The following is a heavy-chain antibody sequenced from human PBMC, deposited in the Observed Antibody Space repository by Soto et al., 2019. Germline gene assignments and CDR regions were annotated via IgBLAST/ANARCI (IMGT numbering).Heavy chain of an antibody. D-gene: IGHD5-18*01. J-gene: IGHJ4*02. CDR2: IDWDDDK. CDR1: GFSLSTSGMG. V-gene: IGHV2-70*01. CDR3: ARTNVDTAMATGWNFDY. Sequence: SGPTLVNPTQTLTLTCTFSGFSLSTSGMGVAWIRQPPGKALEWLALIDWDDDKYYSTSLKTRLTISKDTSKNQVVLTMTNMDPVDTATYYCARTNVDTAMATGWNFDYWGQGTLVTVSS.